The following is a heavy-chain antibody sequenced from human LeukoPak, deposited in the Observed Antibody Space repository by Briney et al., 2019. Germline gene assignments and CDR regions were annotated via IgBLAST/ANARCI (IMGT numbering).Heavy chain of an antibody. CDR2: IYTSGST. CDR3: ARVSSRGRYCSGGSCFGDWFDP. Sequence: SETLSLTCTVSGGSISSYYWSWIRQPAGKGLEWIGRIYTSGSTNYNPSRKSRVTMSVDTSKNQFSLKLSSVTAADTAVYYCARVSSRGRYCSGGSCFGDWFDPWGQGTLVTVSS. J-gene: IGHJ5*02. CDR1: GGSISSYY. V-gene: IGHV4-4*07. D-gene: IGHD2-15*01.